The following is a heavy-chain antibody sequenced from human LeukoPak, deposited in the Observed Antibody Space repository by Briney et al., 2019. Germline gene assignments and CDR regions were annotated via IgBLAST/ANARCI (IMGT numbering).Heavy chain of an antibody. V-gene: IGHV4-61*02. CDR3: ARVTGYMIEDYFDY. J-gene: IGHJ4*02. CDR2: IYTSGST. D-gene: IGHD3-22*01. CDR1: GGSISSGSYY. Sequence: SEPLSLTCTVSGGSISSGSYYWSWIRQPAGKGLEWIGRIYTSGSTNYNPSLKSRVTISVDTSKNQFSLRLRSVTAADTAVYYCARVTGYMIEDYFDYWGQGTLVSVSS.